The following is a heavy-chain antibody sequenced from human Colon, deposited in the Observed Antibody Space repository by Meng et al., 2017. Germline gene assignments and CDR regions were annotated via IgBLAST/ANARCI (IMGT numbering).Heavy chain of an antibody. Sequence: GGSLRLSCTGSGFTFSGSDFHWVRQASGKGLEWVGRIKSKVESYATAYAASVKGRFTLSVDDSKNTAYLQMSSLKMDDTGIYYCISRPSIVKALNWGQGTLVTVSS. J-gene: IGHJ1*01. CDR3: ISRPSIVKALN. CDR2: IKSKVESYAT. D-gene: IGHD3-3*02. V-gene: IGHV3-73*01. CDR1: GFTFSGSD.